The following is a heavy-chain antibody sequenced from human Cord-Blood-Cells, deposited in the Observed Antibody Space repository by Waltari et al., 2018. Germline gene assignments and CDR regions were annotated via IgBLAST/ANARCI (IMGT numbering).Heavy chain of an antibody. J-gene: IGHJ5*02. CDR2: INSDGSST. V-gene: IGHV3-74*01. D-gene: IGHD1-7*01. Sequence: EVQLVESGGGLVQPGGSLRLSCAASGFTFSSYWMHWVRPAPGKGLVWVSRINSDGSSTSYADSVKGRFTISRDNAKNTLYLQMNSLGAEDTAVYYCARDPRRAGGELGNWFDPWGQGTLVTVSS. CDR3: ARDPRRAGGELGNWFDP. CDR1: GFTFSSYW.